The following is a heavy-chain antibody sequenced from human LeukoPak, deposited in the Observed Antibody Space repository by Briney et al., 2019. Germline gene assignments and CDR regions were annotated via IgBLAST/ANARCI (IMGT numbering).Heavy chain of an antibody. CDR3: ARLLVRSYYGSGKYDYYFYGMDV. Sequence: GESLKIPCKGSGYSFTSYWIGWVRQMPGKGLEWMGIIYPGDSDTRYSPSFQGQVTISADKSISTAYLQWSSLEASDTAMFYCARLLVRSYYGSGKYDYYFYGMDVWGQGTTVTVSS. CDR1: GYSFTSYW. CDR2: IYPGDSDT. J-gene: IGHJ6*02. D-gene: IGHD3-10*01. V-gene: IGHV5-51*01.